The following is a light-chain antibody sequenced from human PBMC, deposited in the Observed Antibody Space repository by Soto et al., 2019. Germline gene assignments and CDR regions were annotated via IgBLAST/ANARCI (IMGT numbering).Light chain of an antibody. Sequence: EIVLTQSPGTLSLSLGERATLSCRASQSVTSNSLSWYQQKPGQAPRLLIYGASTRATGIPARFSGSGSGTEFTLTISSLQSEDFAVYYCQQYNNWPPITFGQGTRLEIK. CDR2: GAS. V-gene: IGKV3-15*01. CDR1: QSVTSN. CDR3: QQYNNWPPIT. J-gene: IGKJ5*01.